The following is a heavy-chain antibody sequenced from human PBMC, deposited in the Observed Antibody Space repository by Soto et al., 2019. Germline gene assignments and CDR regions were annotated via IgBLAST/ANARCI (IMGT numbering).Heavy chain of an antibody. Sequence: SETLSLTCTVSGGSIRSHYWSWIRQPPGKGLESIAYIYYSGSTNYNTFFKSRVNISLDTSRSQFSLKLNSVTAADTAVYYCAAMSPGRVDSGRYGVIDYWGQGTLVTVSS. CDR2: IYYSGST. CDR1: GGSIRSHY. J-gene: IGHJ4*02. CDR3: AAMSPGRVDSGRYGVIDY. V-gene: IGHV4-59*11. D-gene: IGHD1-26*01.